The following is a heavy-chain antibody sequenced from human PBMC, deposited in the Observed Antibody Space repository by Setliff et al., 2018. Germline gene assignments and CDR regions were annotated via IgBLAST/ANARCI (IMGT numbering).Heavy chain of an antibody. CDR3: ARGFDVCGGGACYTDGPYYFDY. J-gene: IGHJ4*02. CDR2: INHSGST. Sequence: PSETLSLTCAVYGESFSGHYWSWIRQPPGKGLEWIGEINHSGSTNYNPSLKSRVTIPVDTSKNQFSLKLSSVAAADTAVYYCARGFDVCGGGACYTDGPYYFDYWGLGTLVTVSS. CDR1: GESFSGHY. D-gene: IGHD2-21*02. V-gene: IGHV4-34*01.